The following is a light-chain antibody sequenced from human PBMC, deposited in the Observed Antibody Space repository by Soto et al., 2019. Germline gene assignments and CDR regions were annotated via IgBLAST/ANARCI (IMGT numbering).Light chain of an antibody. CDR2: SAS. CDR1: QCVSSSY. Sequence: EIVLTHSPCTLSLSPGERATLSCRASQCVSSSYLDWYQQKPGQAPRLLIYSASSRDTGIPDRFSGSGSGTDFTLTISRLEPEDFAVYYCQQYGSSPKTFGQGTKVDIK. CDR3: QQYGSSPKT. J-gene: IGKJ1*01. V-gene: IGKV3-20*01.